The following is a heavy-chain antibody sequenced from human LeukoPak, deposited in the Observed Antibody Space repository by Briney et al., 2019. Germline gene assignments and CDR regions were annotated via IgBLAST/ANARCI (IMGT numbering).Heavy chain of an antibody. CDR3: AIGGTPDAFDI. D-gene: IGHD4-23*01. J-gene: IGHJ3*02. CDR1: GVSIVSNYW. Sequence: PSETLSLTCAVSGVSIVSNYWWNWVRQSPGKGLEWIGQIHHSGSTIYNPSLKSRVTISVDKSRSQLSLKVDSVTAADSAVYYCAIGGTPDAFDIWGQGTMVTVSS. CDR2: IHHSGST. V-gene: IGHV4-4*02.